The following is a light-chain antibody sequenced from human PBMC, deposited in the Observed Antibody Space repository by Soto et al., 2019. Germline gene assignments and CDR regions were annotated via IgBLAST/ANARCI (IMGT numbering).Light chain of an antibody. V-gene: IGKV3-11*01. CDR3: EQRSNWPRT. Sequence: ENVLTPYQAPLASDLGERASLSFMASQSVGIFLAWFQQKPGQAPRLLIFDTSNRATGIPARFSGSGSGTDFTLTLSGLEPEDFAVYYCEQRSNWPRTFGQGTKVDIK. CDR2: DTS. J-gene: IGKJ1*01. CDR1: QSVGIF.